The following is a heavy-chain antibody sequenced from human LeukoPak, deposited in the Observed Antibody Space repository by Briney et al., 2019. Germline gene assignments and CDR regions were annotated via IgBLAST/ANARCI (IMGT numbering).Heavy chain of an antibody. Sequence: PGGSLRLSCAASGFTFSNYWMHWVRQAPGKGLVWVSRINTDGSSSTYADSVKGRFTISRDNAKNTLYLQMNSLRAEDTAVYYCARVEEGAIPFDYWGQGTLVTVSS. J-gene: IGHJ4*02. V-gene: IGHV3-74*01. CDR1: GFTFSNYW. CDR3: ARVEEGAIPFDY. D-gene: IGHD1-26*01. CDR2: INTDGSSS.